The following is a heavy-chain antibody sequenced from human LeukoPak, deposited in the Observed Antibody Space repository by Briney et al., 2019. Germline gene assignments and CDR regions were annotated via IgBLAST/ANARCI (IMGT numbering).Heavy chain of an antibody. Sequence: GGSLRLSCAASGFTFSSYWMNWARQALGKGLEWVASINHNGNVNYYVDSVKGRFTISRDNAKNSLYLQMSNLRAEDTAVYFCAGGGGLGVWGQGATVTVSS. CDR2: INHNGNVN. D-gene: IGHD3-16*01. CDR1: GFTFSSYW. CDR3: AGGGGLGV. V-gene: IGHV3-7*03. J-gene: IGHJ6*02.